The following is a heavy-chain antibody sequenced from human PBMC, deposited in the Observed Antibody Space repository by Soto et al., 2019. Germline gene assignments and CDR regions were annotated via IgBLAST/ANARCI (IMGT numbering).Heavy chain of an antibody. J-gene: IGHJ6*02. CDR1: GFTFSSYA. D-gene: IGHD3-22*01. Sequence: GGSLRLSCAASGFTFSSYAMSWVRQAPGKGLEWVSAISGRGGSTYYADSVKGRFTISRDNSKNTLYLQMNSLRAEDTAVYYCANSPTYYYDSSGYRYYYGMDVWGQGTTVTVSS. CDR3: ANSPTYYYDSSGYRYYYGMDV. V-gene: IGHV3-23*01. CDR2: ISGRGGST.